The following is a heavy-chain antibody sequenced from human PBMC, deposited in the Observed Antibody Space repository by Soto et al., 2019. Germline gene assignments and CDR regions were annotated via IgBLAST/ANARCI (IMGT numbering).Heavy chain of an antibody. CDR2: INPSGGST. D-gene: IGHD1-7*01. J-gene: IGHJ6*02. Sequence: QVQLVQSGAEVKKPGASVKVSCKASGYTFTSYYMHWVRQAPGQGLEWMGIINPSGGSTSYAQKFQGRVTMTRDTATSTVYMELSSLRSEDTGVYYCARVLELLYYGMDVWGQGTTVTVSS. CDR3: ARVLELLYYGMDV. V-gene: IGHV1-46*01. CDR1: GYTFTSYY.